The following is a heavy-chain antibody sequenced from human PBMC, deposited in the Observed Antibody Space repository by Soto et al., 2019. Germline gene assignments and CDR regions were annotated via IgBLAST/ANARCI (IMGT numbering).Heavy chain of an antibody. CDR1: GYTFTGYY. V-gene: IGHV1-2*04. Sequence: ASVKVSCKASGYTFTGYYMHWVRQAPGQGLEWMGWINPNSGGTNYAQKFQGWVTMNRDTSISTAYMELSRLRSDDTAVYYCARDILVVPAKVNSEEVAFDIWGQGTMVTVSS. D-gene: IGHD2-2*01. CDR3: ARDILVVPAKVNSEEVAFDI. CDR2: INPNSGGT. J-gene: IGHJ3*02.